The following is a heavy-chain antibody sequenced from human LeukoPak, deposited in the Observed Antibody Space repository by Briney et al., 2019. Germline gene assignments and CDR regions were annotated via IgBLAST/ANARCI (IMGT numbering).Heavy chain of an antibody. D-gene: IGHD4-17*01. CDR2: IYYSGTT. Sequence: SETLSLTCTVSGGSISSSSYFWGWIRQPPGKGLEWIGSIYYSGTTYYNPSLKSRVTISVDTSKNQFSLKLSSVTAADTALYYCARQRHSGYGAVDYWGQGTLVTVSS. CDR3: ARQRHSGYGAVDY. V-gene: IGHV4-39*01. J-gene: IGHJ4*02. CDR1: GGSISSSSYF.